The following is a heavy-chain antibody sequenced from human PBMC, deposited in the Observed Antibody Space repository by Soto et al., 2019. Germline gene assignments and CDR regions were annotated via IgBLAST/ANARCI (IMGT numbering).Heavy chain of an antibody. J-gene: IGHJ5*02. V-gene: IGHV3-23*01. D-gene: IGHD3-3*01. CDR2: ISGSGGST. Sequence: EVQLLESGGGLVQPGGSLRLSCAASGFTFSSYAMSWVRQAPGKGLEWVSAISGSGGSTYYADSVKGRFTISRDNSTNTLYLQMNSLRAEDTAVYYCAKVPTIFGVVSWFDPWGQGTLVTVSS. CDR3: AKVPTIFGVVSWFDP. CDR1: GFTFSSYA.